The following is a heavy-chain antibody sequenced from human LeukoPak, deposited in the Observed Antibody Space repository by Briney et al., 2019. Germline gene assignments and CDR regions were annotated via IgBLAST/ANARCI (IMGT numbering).Heavy chain of an antibody. V-gene: IGHV3-23*01. J-gene: IGHJ4*02. CDR1: AFIFSNYA. CDR3: VSGSGYYHRYFDY. CDR2: ITVSGGST. D-gene: IGHD3-3*01. Sequence: GGSLRLSCAASAFIFSNYAMSWVRQAPGTGLEWVSTITVSGGSTYYADSVKGRFTISRDDSKNTVYLQMDSLRADDTAVYYCVSGSGYYHRYFDYWGQGTLVTVSS.